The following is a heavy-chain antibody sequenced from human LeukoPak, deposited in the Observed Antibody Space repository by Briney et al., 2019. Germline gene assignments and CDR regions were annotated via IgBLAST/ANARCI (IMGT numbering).Heavy chain of an antibody. CDR1: GGSFSGYY. Sequence: SSETLSLTCAVYGGSFSGYYWSWIRQPPGKGLEWIGEINHSGSTNYNPSLKSRVTISVDTSKNQFSLKLSSVTAADTAVHYCARSMPSPSPQLWLPYYYYYMDVWGKGTTVTVSS. CDR3: ARSMPSPSPQLWLPYYYYYMDV. CDR2: INHSGST. J-gene: IGHJ6*03. V-gene: IGHV4-34*01. D-gene: IGHD5-18*01.